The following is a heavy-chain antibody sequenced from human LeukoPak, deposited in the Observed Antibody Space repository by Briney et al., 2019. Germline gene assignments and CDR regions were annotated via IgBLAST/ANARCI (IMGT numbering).Heavy chain of an antibody. CDR2: IIPFLGTP. CDR3: ATTGQLVPDYYYMDV. CDR1: GGTFNRYG. J-gene: IGHJ6*03. V-gene: IGHV1-69*05. Sequence: GASVKVSCEASGGTFNRYGFTWVRQAPGQGLEWMGGIIPFLGTPNYAQKFQGRVTITTDESTSTAYMEVSSLTSEDTAVYYCATTGQLVPDYYYMDVWGLGTTVTVSS. D-gene: IGHD6-6*01.